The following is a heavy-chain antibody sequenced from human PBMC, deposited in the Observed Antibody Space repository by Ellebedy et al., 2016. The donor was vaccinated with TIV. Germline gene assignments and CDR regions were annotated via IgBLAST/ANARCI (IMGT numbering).Heavy chain of an antibody. V-gene: IGHV3-11*01. D-gene: IGHD3-10*01. CDR2: ISGSMSTK. J-gene: IGHJ4*02. CDR1: GFSFSDYY. CDR3: AKNSDFGSGPWDY. Sequence: PGGSLRLSCVVSGFSFSDYYVGWMRQAPGKGLKWISYISGSMSTKNYADSVKGQFTISRDNAKNSLYLEMNSLRAGDTAVYYCAKNSDFGSGPWDYWGQGTLVTVSS.